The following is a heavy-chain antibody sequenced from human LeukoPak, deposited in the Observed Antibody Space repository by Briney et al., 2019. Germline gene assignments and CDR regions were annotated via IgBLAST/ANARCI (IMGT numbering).Heavy chain of an antibody. CDR1: GXTXSXYX. J-gene: IGHJ6*02. CDR3: ARDSAFYGSGSYDRWAMDV. D-gene: IGHD3-10*01. Sequence: GSLRLSCAASGXTXSXYXXXXVRXXXGXXXEXVXAISXXXGSTXYAASVKGRFTISRDNSKNTLYLQMNSLRAEDTAVYYCARDSAFYGSGSYDRWAMDVWGQGTTVTVSS. CDR2: ISXXXGST. V-gene: IGHV3-23*01.